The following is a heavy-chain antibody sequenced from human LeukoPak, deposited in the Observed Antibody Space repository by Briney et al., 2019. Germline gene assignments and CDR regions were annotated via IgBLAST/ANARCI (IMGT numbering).Heavy chain of an antibody. V-gene: IGHV3-30*02. CDR1: GFRFSDYG. J-gene: IGHJ4*02. Sequence: PGESLRLSCAASGFRFSDYGIHWVRQAPGKGLEWVAFIRYDGSVKYYADSVKGRFTISRDNSKNTLYLQMNSLRAEDTAVYYCAKDSGYQLVSSKSYFDYWGQGTLVTVSS. D-gene: IGHD2-2*01. CDR2: IRYDGSVK. CDR3: AKDSGYQLVSSKSYFDY.